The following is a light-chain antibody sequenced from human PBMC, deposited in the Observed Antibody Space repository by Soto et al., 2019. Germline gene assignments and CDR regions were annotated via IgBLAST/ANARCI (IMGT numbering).Light chain of an antibody. CDR3: SSYATSSTLV. CDR1: SSDVGGYNY. V-gene: IGLV2-14*01. J-gene: IGLJ1*01. CDR2: EVS. Sequence: QSALTQPASVSGSPGQSITISCTGTSSDVGGYNYVSWFQQYPGKAPKLMIYEVSNQPSGVSNRFSGSKSGNTASLTISGLQAGDEADYYCSSYATSSTLVFGTGTKVTVL.